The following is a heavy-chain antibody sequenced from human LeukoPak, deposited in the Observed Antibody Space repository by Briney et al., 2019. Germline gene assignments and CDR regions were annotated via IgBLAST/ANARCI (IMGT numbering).Heavy chain of an antibody. Sequence: GGSLRLSCAASGFTFSSYDMHWVRQAPGKGLEWVTVISYDGSNKYYGDSVKGRFTISRDNSKNTLYLKMNSLRAEDTAVYYCAKEGSNGDFDYWGQGILVTVSS. CDR2: ISYDGSNK. J-gene: IGHJ4*02. V-gene: IGHV3-30*18. D-gene: IGHD1-26*01. CDR3: AKEGSNGDFDY. CDR1: GFTFSSYD.